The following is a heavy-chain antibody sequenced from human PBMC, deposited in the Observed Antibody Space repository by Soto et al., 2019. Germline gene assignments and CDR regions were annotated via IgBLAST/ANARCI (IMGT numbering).Heavy chain of an antibody. CDR1: GYTFASYS. J-gene: IGHJ4*02. V-gene: IGHV1-3*01. Sequence: GASVKVSWEASGYTFASYSMHLARQVPGQSLEWMGWINGANGDTKYSQSFQGRVTISIDTSKNQVSLKVNSVTAADTAVYYCARDHPHSYGVYYFDYWGQGTPVTVSS. CDR3: ARDHPHSYGVYYFDY. CDR2: INGANGDT. D-gene: IGHD5-18*01.